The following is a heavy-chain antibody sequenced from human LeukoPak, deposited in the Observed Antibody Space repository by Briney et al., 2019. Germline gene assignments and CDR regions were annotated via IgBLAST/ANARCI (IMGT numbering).Heavy chain of an antibody. CDR2: SHTGGSI. Sequence: GSLRLSCAASGFTFSSYAMSWVRQAPGKGLEWVGYSHTGGSISSNPSLNSRVAFSMDTSKNQVSLRLNSVTATDTAVYYCARRRGGFGEGEFDYWGQGIPVTVST. J-gene: IGHJ4*02. D-gene: IGHD3-10*01. V-gene: IGHV4-4*08. CDR3: ARRRGGFGEGEFDY. CDR1: GFTFSSYA.